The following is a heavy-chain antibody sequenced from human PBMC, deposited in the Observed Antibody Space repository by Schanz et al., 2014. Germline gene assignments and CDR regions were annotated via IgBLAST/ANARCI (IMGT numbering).Heavy chain of an antibody. Sequence: QVQLVESGGGVVQPGGSLRLSCAASGFTFTNLGMHWVRRAPGKGLEWVAFIRYDGSNQYYADSVKGRFTISRDNSKNTLSLQMNSLRAEDTAVYYCAKDRQNRVNRVGYYYGMDVWGQGTTVTVSS. D-gene: IGHD3-16*01. V-gene: IGHV3-30*02. J-gene: IGHJ6*02. CDR3: AKDRQNRVNRVGYYYGMDV. CDR1: GFTFTNLG. CDR2: IRYDGSNQ.